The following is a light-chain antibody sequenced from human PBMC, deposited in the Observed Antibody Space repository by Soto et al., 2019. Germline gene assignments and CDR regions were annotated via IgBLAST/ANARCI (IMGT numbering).Light chain of an antibody. V-gene: IGKV4-1*01. J-gene: IGKJ5*01. CDR1: QSVLYSSNNKNY. CDR2: WGS. CDR3: QQYYSSHT. Sequence: DIVMTQSPDSLAVSLGERATINCKSSQSVLYSSNNKNYLAWYQQKPGQPPKLLVYWGSNRGSGVPDRFSGSGSGTDFTLTISSLQAEDVAVYYCQQYYSSHTFGQGTRLEI.